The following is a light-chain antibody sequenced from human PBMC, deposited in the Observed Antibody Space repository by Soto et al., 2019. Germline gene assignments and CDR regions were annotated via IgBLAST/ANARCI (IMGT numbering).Light chain of an antibody. J-gene: IGKJ1*01. CDR3: QQYNNWPPT. Sequence: EIVMTQSPATLSVSPGERATLSCRASQSVSNNLAWYQQKPGQAPRLLIYGASTRATGIPARFSGSGSGTEFPLTISSLQSEEFAVYYCQQYNNWPPTFGQGTKVEIK. CDR2: GAS. V-gene: IGKV3-15*01. CDR1: QSVSNN.